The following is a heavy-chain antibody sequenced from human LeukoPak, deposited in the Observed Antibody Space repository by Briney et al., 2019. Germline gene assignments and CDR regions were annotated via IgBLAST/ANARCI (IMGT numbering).Heavy chain of an antibody. Sequence: GASVKVSFKASGGTFNTYAISWVRQAPGQGLEWMGAIIPIFGTAHYGQKFQGRATITADESTTTAYMDLSSLRSDDTAIYYCARSMVQLAVTDGFHIWGQGTTVTVSS. D-gene: IGHD3-10*01. V-gene: IGHV1-69*01. CDR1: GGTFNTYA. CDR3: ARSMVQLAVTDGFHI. CDR2: IIPIFGTA. J-gene: IGHJ3*02.